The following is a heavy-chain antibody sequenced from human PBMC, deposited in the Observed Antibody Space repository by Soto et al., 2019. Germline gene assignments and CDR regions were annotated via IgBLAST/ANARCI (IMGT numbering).Heavy chain of an antibody. CDR3: ARRLSGSDYAGFDG. CDR2: IHGSGETT. D-gene: IGHD1-26*01. V-gene: IGHV3-23*01. Sequence: PGGSLRLSCAASGFTFSTYPMTWVRQAPGKGLEWVSSIHGSGETTYYAGSVKGRFIISRDNSKNTLYLQFVSLRVDDTAVYFCARRLSGSDYAGFDGWGKGTVVIV. J-gene: IGHJ3*01. CDR1: GFTFSTYP.